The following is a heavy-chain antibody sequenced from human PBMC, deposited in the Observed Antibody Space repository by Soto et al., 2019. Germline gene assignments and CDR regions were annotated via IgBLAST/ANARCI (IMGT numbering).Heavy chain of an antibody. CDR2: IITVFDTT. CDR3: ARAAPSTSDRFCSSALRYLPLT. J-gene: IGHJ5*02. CDR1: GGNFNIYA. V-gene: IGHV1-69*01. Sequence: QVQLVQSGAEVRKPGSSVKVSCKASGGNFNIYAITWVRQAPGQALQWIGGIITVFDTTDYAQIFQGRVTISANESTGTGYMELNSLRSDDSAVYYCARAAPSTSDRFCSSALRYLPLTWGQGTLVTVSS. D-gene: IGHD2-2*01.